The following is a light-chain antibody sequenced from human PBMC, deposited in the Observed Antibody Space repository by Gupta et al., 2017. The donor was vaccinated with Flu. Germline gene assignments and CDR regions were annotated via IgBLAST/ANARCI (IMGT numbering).Light chain of an antibody. J-gene: IGKJ1*01. CDR3: QHYNNWPPVT. CDR1: QSVSSD. V-gene: IGKV3-15*01. CDR2: GAS. Sequence: EIVMTQSPATLSVSPGERATLSCRASQSVSSDLAWYQQKPGQAPRLLIFGASTRATGIPARFRGSGSGTEFTLTISSLQLEDFAVYYCQHYNNWPPVTFGQGTKVEIK.